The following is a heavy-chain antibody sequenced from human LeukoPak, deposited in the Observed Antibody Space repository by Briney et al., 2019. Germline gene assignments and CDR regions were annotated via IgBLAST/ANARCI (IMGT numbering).Heavy chain of an antibody. J-gene: IGHJ4*02. CDR2: ISAYNGNT. V-gene: IGHV1-18*01. D-gene: IGHD2-15*01. CDR3: ARGQKRYCSGGSCYNY. Sequence: ASVKVSCKASGYTFISYGISWVRQAPGQGLEWMGWISAYNGNTNYAQKLQGRVTMTTDTSTSTAYMELRSLRSDDTAVYYCARGQKRYCSGGSCYNYWGQGTLVTVSS. CDR1: GYTFISYG.